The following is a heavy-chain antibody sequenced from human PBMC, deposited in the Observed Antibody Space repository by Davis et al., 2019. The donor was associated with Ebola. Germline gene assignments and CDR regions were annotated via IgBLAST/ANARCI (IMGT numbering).Heavy chain of an antibody. D-gene: IGHD4-17*01. Sequence: PGGSLRFSCAASGFTFSGSAMHWVRQASGKGLEWVGRIRSKANSYATAYAASVKGRFTISRDDSKNTAYLQMNSLKTEDAAVYYCTATVTTSDYWGQGTLVTVSS. CDR3: TATVTTSDY. V-gene: IGHV3-73*01. CDR1: GFTFSGSA. J-gene: IGHJ4*02. CDR2: IRSKANSYAT.